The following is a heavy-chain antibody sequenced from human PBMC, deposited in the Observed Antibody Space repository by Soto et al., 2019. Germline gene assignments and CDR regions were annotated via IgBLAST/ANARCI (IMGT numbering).Heavy chain of an antibody. D-gene: IGHD3-10*01. CDR1: GFTFSSYW. CDR3: AILWYLPPREDYYGMDV. Sequence: EVQLVESGGGLVQPGGSLRLSCAASGFTFSSYWMHWVRQAPGKGLVWVSRINSDGSSTSYADSVKGRFTISRDNAKNTLYLQMNSLRAEDTAVYYCAILWYLPPREDYYGMDVWGQGTTVTVSS. CDR2: INSDGSST. J-gene: IGHJ6*02. V-gene: IGHV3-74*01.